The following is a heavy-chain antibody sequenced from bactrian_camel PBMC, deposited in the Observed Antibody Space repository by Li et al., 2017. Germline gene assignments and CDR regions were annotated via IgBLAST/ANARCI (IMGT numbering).Heavy chain of an antibody. CDR2: IYTGSGNS. CDR3: AATRGPLPVRSALEEGRYNY. CDR1: GPYTRNSYS. J-gene: IGHJ4*01. V-gene: IGHV3S54*01. D-gene: IGHD2*01. Sequence: HVQLVESGGGSVQAGESLRLSCVASGPYTRNSYSMGWFRQAPGEQREAVAAIYTGSGNSYYTSSVKGRFTLSQDKAKNTLYLQMDSLKPEDTATYYCAATRGPLPVRSALEEGRYNYWGQGTQVTVS.